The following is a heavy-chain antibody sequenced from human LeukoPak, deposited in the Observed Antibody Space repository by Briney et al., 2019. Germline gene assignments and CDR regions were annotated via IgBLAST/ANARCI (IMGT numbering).Heavy chain of an antibody. D-gene: IGHD5-24*01. CDR1: GGSFSDYA. CDR3: ARDVDGYNPEPDWYFDL. J-gene: IGHJ2*01. CDR2: FIPILGTA. V-gene: IGHV1-69*10. Sequence: GASVKVSCKASGGSFSDYALNWVRQAPGQGLEWMGVFIPILGTANSTQKFQGRVTITADKSTSTAYMELSSLRSEDTAVYYCARDVDGYNPEPDWYFDLWGRGTLVTVSS.